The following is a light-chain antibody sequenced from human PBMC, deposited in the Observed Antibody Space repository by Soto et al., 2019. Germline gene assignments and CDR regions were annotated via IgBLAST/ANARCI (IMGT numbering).Light chain of an antibody. J-gene: IGKJ5*01. CDR3: QQRSNWIT. CDR1: QSVSSY. CDR2: DAS. V-gene: IGKV3-11*01. Sequence: EIVLTQSPATLSLSPGERATLSCRASQSVSSYLAWYQQKPGQAPRLLIYDASNRATGIPARFSGSGSGTDFTLTISSLEPEDFAVYYCQQRSNWITFSQGTRL.